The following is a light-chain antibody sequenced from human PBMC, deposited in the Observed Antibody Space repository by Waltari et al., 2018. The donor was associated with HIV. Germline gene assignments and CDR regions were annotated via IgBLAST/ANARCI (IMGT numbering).Light chain of an antibody. CDR3: SSFTSSSPLYV. CDR1: GSDIGTYDY. J-gene: IGLJ1*01. V-gene: IGLV2-14*01. Sequence: QSALTQPASVSGSPGQSITISCSGTGSDIGTYDYVSWYQQYPGQAPQLMIYDVRHRPSGVSNRFSGSKSGNTASLTISGLQAEDEADYYCSSFTSSSPLYVFGTGTKVTVL. CDR2: DVR.